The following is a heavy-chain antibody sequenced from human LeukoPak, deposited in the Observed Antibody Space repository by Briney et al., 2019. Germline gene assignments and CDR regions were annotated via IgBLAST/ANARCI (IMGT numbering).Heavy chain of an antibody. J-gene: IGHJ6*02. CDR1: GFTFSDYY. CDR3: ARDRELRYCSSSSCYNYFGMDV. V-gene: IGHV3-11*06. CDR2: ISSSSSYT. Sequence: PGGSLRLSCAASGFTFSDYYMSWIRQAPGKGLEWVSYISSSSSYTNYADSVKGRFTISRDNAKNSLYLQLNSLGAEDTALYYCARDRELRYCSSSSCYNYFGMDVWGQGTTVTVSS. D-gene: IGHD2-2*02.